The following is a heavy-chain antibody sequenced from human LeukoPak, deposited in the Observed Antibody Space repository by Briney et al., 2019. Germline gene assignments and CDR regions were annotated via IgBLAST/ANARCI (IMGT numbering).Heavy chain of an antibody. V-gene: IGHV4-38-2*02. CDR2: IYHSGST. J-gene: IGHJ3*02. D-gene: IGHD1-1*01. CDR1: GYSISSGYY. CDR3: ARGQLERPRAAFDI. Sequence: PSETLSLTCTVSGYSISSGYYWGWIRPPPGKGLEWIGSIYHSGSTYYNPSLKSRVTISVDTSKNQFSLKLSSVTAADTALYYWARGQLERPRAAFDIWGQGTMVTVSS.